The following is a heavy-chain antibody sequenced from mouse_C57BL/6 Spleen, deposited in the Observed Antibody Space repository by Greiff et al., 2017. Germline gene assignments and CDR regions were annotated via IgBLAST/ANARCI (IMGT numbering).Heavy chain of an antibody. V-gene: IGHV1-64*01. CDR3: ASDGPYYARDY. D-gene: IGHD2-3*01. CDR2: IHPNSGST. J-gene: IGHJ4*01. CDR1: GYTFTSYW. Sequence: QVQLQQPGAELVKPGASVKLSCKASGYTFTSYWMHWVKQRPGQGLEWIGMIHPNSGSTNYNEKFKSKATLTVDKSSSTAYMQLSSLTSEDSAVYYCASDGPYYARDYWGQGTSVTVSS.